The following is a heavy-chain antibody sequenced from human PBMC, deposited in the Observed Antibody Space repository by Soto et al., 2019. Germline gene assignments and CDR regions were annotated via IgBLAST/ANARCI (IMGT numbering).Heavy chain of an antibody. V-gene: IGHV4-39*07. D-gene: IGHD1-1*01. Sequence: SETLSLTCTVSGGSISSSSYYWGWIRQPPGKGLEWIGSIYYSGSTYYNPSLRSRVTISVDTSNNQFSLKLNSVTAADTAVYYCANSEGKNPLDHFDYWGQGTLVTVAS. CDR1: GGSISSSSYY. J-gene: IGHJ4*02. CDR2: IYYSGST. CDR3: ANSEGKNPLDHFDY.